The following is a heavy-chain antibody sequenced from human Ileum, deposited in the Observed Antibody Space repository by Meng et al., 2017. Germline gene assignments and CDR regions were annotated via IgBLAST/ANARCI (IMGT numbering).Heavy chain of an antibody. J-gene: IGHJ4*02. D-gene: IGHD1-14*01. V-gene: IGHV4-4*02. Sequence: ESGRGRGKPSGTLSLTGAVSGVSISSAIWWGWVRQPAGKGLEWIGEIFRSGSTNYNPSLKSRVSISVDKSKNHLSLSLSSVTAADTAVYYCAKAAAYNLDIWGQGALVTVSS. CDR2: IFRSGST. CDR3: AKAAAYNLDI. CDR1: GVSISSAIW.